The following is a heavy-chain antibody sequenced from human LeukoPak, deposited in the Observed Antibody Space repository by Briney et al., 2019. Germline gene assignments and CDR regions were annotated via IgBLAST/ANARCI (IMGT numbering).Heavy chain of an antibody. Sequence: SGGSLRLSCAASGFTFSSYAMSWVRQAPGKGLEWVGRIKSKTDGGTTDYAAPVKGRFTISRDDSKNTLYLQMNSLKTEDTAVYYCTTLDIVVVPAAIQHYYGMDVWGQGTTVTVSS. D-gene: IGHD2-2*02. J-gene: IGHJ6*02. CDR3: TTLDIVVVPAAIQHYYGMDV. CDR1: GFTFSSYA. V-gene: IGHV3-15*01. CDR2: IKSKTDGGTT.